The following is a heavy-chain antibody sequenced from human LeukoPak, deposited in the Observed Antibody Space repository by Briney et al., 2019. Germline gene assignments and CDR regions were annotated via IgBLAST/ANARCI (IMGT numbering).Heavy chain of an antibody. V-gene: IGHV1-69*04. D-gene: IGHD3-3*01. Sequence: SVKVSCKASGGTFSSYAISWVRQAPGQGLEWMGRIIPIFGIANYAQKFQGRVTITADKSTSTAYMELSSLRSEDTAAYYCARDEDSYYDFWSGSYGMDVWGQGTTVTVSS. J-gene: IGHJ6*02. CDR2: IIPIFGIA. CDR1: GGTFSSYA. CDR3: ARDEDSYYDFWSGSYGMDV.